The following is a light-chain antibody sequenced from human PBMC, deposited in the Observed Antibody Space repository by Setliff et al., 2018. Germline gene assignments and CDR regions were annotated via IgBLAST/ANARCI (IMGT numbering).Light chain of an antibody. CDR1: SIYFRRYDY. V-gene: IGLV2-14*01. CDR3: SSFTSSRLYV. CDR2: EVS. Sequence: QSALTQPPSASGSPGQSVTISCTGTSIYFRRYDYVSWYQQHPGKAPKLIISEVSHRPSGVSHRFSGSKSGNTASLTISGLQPEDEADYYCSSFTSSRLYVFGTGTKVTVL. J-gene: IGLJ1*01.